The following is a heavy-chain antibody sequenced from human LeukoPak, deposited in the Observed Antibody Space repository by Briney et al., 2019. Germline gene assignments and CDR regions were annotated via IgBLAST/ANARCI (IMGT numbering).Heavy chain of an antibody. D-gene: IGHD6-19*01. V-gene: IGHV3-23*01. Sequence: PGGSLRLSCAASGFTFSSYAMNWVRQAPGKGLEWVSVITSGGSTYYADSVKGRFTISRDSSKNTLYLQMNSLRAEDTAVYYCAKRMAVVGEHNRAFDYWGQGTLVTVSS. CDR1: GFTFSSYA. CDR3: AKRMAVVGEHNRAFDY. CDR2: ITSGGST. J-gene: IGHJ4*02.